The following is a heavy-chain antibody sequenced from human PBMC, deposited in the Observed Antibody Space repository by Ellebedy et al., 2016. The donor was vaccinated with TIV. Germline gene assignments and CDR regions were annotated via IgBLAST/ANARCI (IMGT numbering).Heavy chain of an antibody. Sequence: ASVKVSCKASGYTLTNDYMHWVRQAPGQRLEWMGWINAGNGNTKYSQKFQGRVTITRDTSASTAYMELSSLRSEDTAVYYCARVRSGSYYDYWGQGTLVTVSS. V-gene: IGHV1-3*01. J-gene: IGHJ4*02. CDR3: ARVRSGSYYDY. CDR1: GYTLTNDY. CDR2: INAGNGNT. D-gene: IGHD1-26*01.